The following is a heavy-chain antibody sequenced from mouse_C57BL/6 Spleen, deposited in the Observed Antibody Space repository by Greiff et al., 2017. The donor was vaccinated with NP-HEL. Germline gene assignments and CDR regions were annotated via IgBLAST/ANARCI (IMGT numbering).Heavy chain of an antibody. Sequence: VQLQQSGAELVKPGASVKLSCKASGYTFTSYWMHWVKQRPGQGLEWIGMIHPNSGSTNYNEKFKSKATLTVDKSSSTAYMQLSSLTSEDSAVYYCARTGTTEADYWGQGTSVTVSS. D-gene: IGHD1-1*01. CDR3: ARTGTTEADY. J-gene: IGHJ4*01. CDR1: GYTFTSYW. V-gene: IGHV1-64*01. CDR2: IHPNSGST.